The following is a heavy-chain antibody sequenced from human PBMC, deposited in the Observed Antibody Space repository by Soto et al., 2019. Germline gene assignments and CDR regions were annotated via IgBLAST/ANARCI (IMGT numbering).Heavy chain of an antibody. CDR2: IYTSGST. D-gene: IGHD3-22*01. V-gene: IGHV4-4*07. CDR1: GGSISSYY. Sequence: TSETLSLTCTVSGGSISSYYWSWIRQPAGKGLEWIGRIYTSGSTNYNPSLKSRVTMSVDTSKNQFSLKLSSVTAADTAVYYCARDMTANYYYDSSGYYVKYYYGMDVWGQGTTVTVSS. CDR3: ARDMTANYYYDSSGYYVKYYYGMDV. J-gene: IGHJ6*02.